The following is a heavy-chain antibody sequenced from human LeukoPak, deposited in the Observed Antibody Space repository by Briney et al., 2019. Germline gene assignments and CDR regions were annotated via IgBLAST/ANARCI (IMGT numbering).Heavy chain of an antibody. CDR2: ISSSGSTI. D-gene: IGHD3-16*01. CDR1: GFTFSSYE. V-gene: IGHV3-48*03. J-gene: IGHJ4*02. Sequence: GGSLRLSCAASGFTFSSYEMNWVRQAPGKGLEWVSYISSSGSTIYYADSVKGRFTISRDNAKNSLYLQMNSLRAEDTAVYYCGGGGDGFWAGGVFDYWGQGTLVTVSS. CDR3: GGGGDGFWAGGVFDY.